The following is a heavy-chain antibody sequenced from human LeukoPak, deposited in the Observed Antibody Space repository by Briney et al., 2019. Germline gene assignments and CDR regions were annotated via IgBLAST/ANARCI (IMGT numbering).Heavy chain of an antibody. CDR3: ARPPTPKPDYYFDY. CDR1: GYTFTSYG. D-gene: IGHD2-15*01. V-gene: IGHV1-18*01. J-gene: IGHJ4*02. CDR2: ISAYNGNT. Sequence: GASVKVSCKASGYTFTSYGISWVRQAPGQGLEWMGWISAYNGNTNYAQKLQGRVTMTTDTSTSTAYMELRSLRSDDTAVYYCARPPTPKPDYYFDYWGQGTLVTVSS.